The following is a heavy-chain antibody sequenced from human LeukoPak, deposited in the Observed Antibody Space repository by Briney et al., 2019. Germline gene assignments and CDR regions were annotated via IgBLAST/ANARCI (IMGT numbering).Heavy chain of an antibody. CDR3: TTATTYDFWSGYHQYFQH. V-gene: IGHV3-15*01. CDR2: IKSKTDGGTT. D-gene: IGHD3-3*01. Sequence: GGSLRLSCAASGFTFSNAWMSWVRQAPGKGPEWVGRIKSKTDGGTTDYAAPVKGRFTISRDDSKNTLYLQMNSLKTEDTAVYYCTTATTYDFWSGYHQYFQHWGQGTLVTVSS. CDR1: GFTFSNAW. J-gene: IGHJ1*01.